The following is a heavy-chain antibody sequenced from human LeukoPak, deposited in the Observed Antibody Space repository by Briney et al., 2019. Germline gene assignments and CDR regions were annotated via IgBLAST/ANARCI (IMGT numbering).Heavy chain of an antibody. V-gene: IGHV3-23*01. J-gene: IGHJ4*02. D-gene: IGHD6-19*01. CDR2: ISGSGGST. Sequence: PGGSLRLSCAASGFTFSSYAMSWVRQAPGKGLEWVSAISGSGGSTYYADSVKGRFTISRDNSKNTLYLQMNSPRAEDTAVYYCASGKTYSSGWYFGNYWGQGTLVTVSS. CDR1: GFTFSSYA. CDR3: ASGKTYSSGWYFGNY.